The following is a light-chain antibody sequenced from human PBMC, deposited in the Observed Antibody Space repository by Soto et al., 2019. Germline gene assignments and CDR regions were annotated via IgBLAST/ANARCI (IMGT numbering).Light chain of an antibody. Sequence: EIVMTQSPATLSVSPGERATLSCRASQSVSNNLAWYQQKPGQEPRLLIYFASTRATGVPARISGSGSGTALTLTISSLQSEDFAVYYCQQYNEWPLTFGGGTKVETK. CDR2: FAS. CDR1: QSVSNN. CDR3: QQYNEWPLT. J-gene: IGKJ4*01. V-gene: IGKV3-15*01.